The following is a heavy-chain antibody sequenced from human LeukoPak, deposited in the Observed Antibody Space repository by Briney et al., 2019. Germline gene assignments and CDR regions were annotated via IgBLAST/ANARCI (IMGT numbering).Heavy chain of an antibody. V-gene: IGHV3-23*01. D-gene: IGHD1-26*01. CDR1: GFTFSTYA. Sequence: GGSLRLSCAASGFTFSTYAMSWVRQAPGKGLEWVSAISGSGGSTYYADSVKGRFTISRDNSKNTPYLQMNSLRAEDTAVYYCAKDGNVGAQKGFDPWGQGTLVTVSS. CDR2: ISGSGGST. CDR3: AKDGNVGAQKGFDP. J-gene: IGHJ5*02.